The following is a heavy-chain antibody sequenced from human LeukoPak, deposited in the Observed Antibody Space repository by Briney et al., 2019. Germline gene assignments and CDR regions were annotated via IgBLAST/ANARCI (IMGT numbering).Heavy chain of an antibody. CDR1: NDSISSYY. Sequence: SETLSLTCTVSNDSISSYYWSWIRQPPGKGLEWIGYIYYSGSTNYNPSLKSRVTISVDTSKNQCSRKLKSVTAADTAVYYCARQSNPDYSLGALDYWGQGTLVTVSS. CDR3: ARQSNPDYSLGALDY. V-gene: IGHV4-59*08. D-gene: IGHD3-16*01. CDR2: IYYSGST. J-gene: IGHJ4*02.